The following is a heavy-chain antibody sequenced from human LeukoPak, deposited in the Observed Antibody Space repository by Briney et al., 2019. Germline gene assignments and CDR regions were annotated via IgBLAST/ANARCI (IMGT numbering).Heavy chain of an antibody. Sequence: QPGGSLRLSCAAFGFTFSSYAMHWVRQAPGKGLEWVAVISYDGSNKYYADSVKGRFTISRDNSKNTLYLQMNSLRAEDTAVYYCARDLLGYSSDDWYFDLWGRGTLVTVSS. D-gene: IGHD6-25*01. V-gene: IGHV3-30-3*01. CDR1: GFTFSSYA. CDR3: ARDLLGYSSDDWYFDL. CDR2: ISYDGSNK. J-gene: IGHJ2*01.